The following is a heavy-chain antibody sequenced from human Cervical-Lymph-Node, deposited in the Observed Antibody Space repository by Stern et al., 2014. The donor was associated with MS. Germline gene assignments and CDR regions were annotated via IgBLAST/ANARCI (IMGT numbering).Heavy chain of an antibody. Sequence: EVQLVESGGGLVQPGGSLRLSCAASGFTFSSYWMNWVRQAPGKGLEWVANIKEDGSQTYYVDSVKGRFTISRDNAKNSLYLQMNSMRAEDTAVYYCARGSDTWGQGTLVTVSS. J-gene: IGHJ5*02. CDR3: ARGSDT. V-gene: IGHV3-7*01. D-gene: IGHD2-15*01. CDR1: GFTFSSYW. CDR2: IKEDGSQT.